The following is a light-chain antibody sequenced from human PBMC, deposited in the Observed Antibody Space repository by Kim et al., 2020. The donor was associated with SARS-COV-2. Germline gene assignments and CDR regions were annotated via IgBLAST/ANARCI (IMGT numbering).Light chain of an antibody. CDR2: DVT. J-gene: IGLJ2*01. CDR3: SSYTRTTTLV. V-gene: IGLV2-14*03. Sequence: QSSPIAVTGTSSDVGGYNSVSWYQQHPGKAPKLMIHDVTNRPSGVSDRFSGSKSGNTASLTISGLQTEDEADYYCSSYTRTTTLVFGGGTQLTVL. CDR1: SSDVGGYNS.